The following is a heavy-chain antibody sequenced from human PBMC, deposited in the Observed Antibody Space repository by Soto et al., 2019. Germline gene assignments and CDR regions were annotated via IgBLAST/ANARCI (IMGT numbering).Heavy chain of an antibody. CDR2: INSDGSST. CDR3: AREAVAGIDY. V-gene: IGHV3-74*01. J-gene: IGHJ4*02. Sequence: EVQLVESGGGLVQPGGSLRLSCAASGFTFSSYWMHWVRQAPGKGLVWVSRINSDGSSTSYADSVKGRFTISRDNTKNPLYLQMTSLRAGDTGVYYCAREAVAGIDYWGQGTLVTVSS. D-gene: IGHD6-19*01. CDR1: GFTFSSYW.